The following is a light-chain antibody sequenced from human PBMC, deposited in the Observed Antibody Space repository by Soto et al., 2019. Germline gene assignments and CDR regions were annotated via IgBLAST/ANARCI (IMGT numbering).Light chain of an antibody. J-gene: IGLJ3*02. V-gene: IGLV9-49*01. Sequence: QLVLTQPPSASASLGASVTLTCTLSSGYSNYKVDWYQQRPGKGPRFVMRVGTGGIVGSKGDGIPDRFSVLGSGLSRYLTIKNIQEEDESDYHCGADHGSGSNFGWVFGGGTKLTVL. CDR3: GADHGSGSNFGWV. CDR1: SGYSNYK. CDR2: VGTGGIVG.